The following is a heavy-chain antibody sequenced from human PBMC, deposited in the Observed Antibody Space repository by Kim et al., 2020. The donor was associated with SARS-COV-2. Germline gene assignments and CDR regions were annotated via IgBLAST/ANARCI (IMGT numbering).Heavy chain of an antibody. Sequence: SETLSLTCTVSGGSISSYYWSWIRQPPGKGLEWIGYIYYSGSTNYNPSLKSRVTISVDTSKNQFSLKLSSVTAADTAVYYCARRRGGDYAVDYWGQGTLV. J-gene: IGHJ4*02. D-gene: IGHD4-17*01. CDR3: ARRRGGDYAVDY. CDR2: IYYSGST. V-gene: IGHV4-59*08. CDR1: GGSISSYY.